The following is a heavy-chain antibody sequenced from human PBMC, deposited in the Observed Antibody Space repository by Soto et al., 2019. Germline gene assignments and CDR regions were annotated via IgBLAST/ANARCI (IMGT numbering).Heavy chain of an antibody. CDR2: INHSGST. CDR3: AVGRIAAASGGP. D-gene: IGHD6-13*01. CDR1: CGSFIGYY. V-gene: IGHV4-34*01. Sequence: PSETLSLTCAFYCGSFIGYYWSWIRQPPGKGLEWIGEINHSGSTNYNPSLKSRVTISVDTSKNQFSLKLSSVTAADTAVYYCAVGRIAAASGGPWGQGTLVTVPQ. J-gene: IGHJ5*02.